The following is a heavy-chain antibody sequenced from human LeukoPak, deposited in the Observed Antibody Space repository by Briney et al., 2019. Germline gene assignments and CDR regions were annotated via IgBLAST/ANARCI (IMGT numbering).Heavy chain of an antibody. D-gene: IGHD3-22*01. CDR3: ARDESASYYYDTSDDQH. V-gene: IGHV1-2*02. J-gene: IGHJ1*01. CDR2: INPNSGGT. CDR1: GYTFTRYY. Sequence: GASVTVSSKPSGYTFTRYYMHWVRQPPCQGLAWMGWINPNSGGTNYAQNSQRRVTMTRDTSISTAYMELSRLRSDDTAVYYRARDESASYYYDTSDDQHWGQGALVTVSS.